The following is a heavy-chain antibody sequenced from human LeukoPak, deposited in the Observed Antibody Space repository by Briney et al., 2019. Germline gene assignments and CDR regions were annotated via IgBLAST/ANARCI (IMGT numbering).Heavy chain of an antibody. CDR1: GFTFSSHW. Sequence: GGSLRLSCAASGFTFSSHWMHWVRQAPGKGLVWVSRLKSDGRSTSYADSVKGRFTISRDNAKNTLYLQMNSLRAEDTAVYYCATTIIAATMAVWGQGPTVTVSS. CDR2: LKSDGRST. J-gene: IGHJ6*02. V-gene: IGHV3-74*01. CDR3: ATTIIAATMAV. D-gene: IGHD6-13*01.